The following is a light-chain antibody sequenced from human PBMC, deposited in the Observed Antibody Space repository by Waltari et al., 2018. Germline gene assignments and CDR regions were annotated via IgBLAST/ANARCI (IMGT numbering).Light chain of an antibody. CDR1: QSVSSTY. CDR3: QQYSSAPNT. Sequence: DIVLTQSPGTLSLSPGERATLSCRASQSVSSTYLAWYQQKPGQAPRLLIYGVSSRATGIPDRFSGSGSGTDFTLTISILDPEDFAVYFCQQYSSAPNTFGQGTKLEIK. V-gene: IGKV3-20*01. CDR2: GVS. J-gene: IGKJ2*01.